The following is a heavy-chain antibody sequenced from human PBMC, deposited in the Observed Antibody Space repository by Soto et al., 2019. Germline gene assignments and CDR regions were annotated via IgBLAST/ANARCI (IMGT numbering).Heavy chain of an antibody. CDR1: GFTFGDYA. CDR3: TRFLEWLSYYFDY. CDR2: IRSKAYGGTT. J-gene: IGHJ4*02. V-gene: IGHV3-49*04. D-gene: IGHD3-3*01. Sequence: HPGGSLRLSCTASGFTFGDYAMSWVRQAPGKGLEWVGFIRSKAYGGTTEYAASVKGRFTISRDDSKSIAYLQMNSLKTEDTAVYYCTRFLEWLSYYFDYWGQGTLVTVSS.